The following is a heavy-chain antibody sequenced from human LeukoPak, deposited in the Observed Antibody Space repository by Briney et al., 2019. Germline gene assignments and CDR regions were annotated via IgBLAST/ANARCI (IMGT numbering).Heavy chain of an antibody. J-gene: IGHJ4*03. Sequence: SETLSLTCIVSGASTNNYYWSWVRQPPLKGLEWIGYIYSTGDTSYNPSLESRVSISMDTSKNHFSLEITSVTAADTAVYYCARGSRVYDRSGFHTWHDYWGHGTLVTVSS. CDR1: GASTNNYY. V-gene: IGHV4-59*01. CDR2: IYSTGDT. D-gene: IGHD3-22*01. CDR3: ARGSRVYDRSGFHTWHDY.